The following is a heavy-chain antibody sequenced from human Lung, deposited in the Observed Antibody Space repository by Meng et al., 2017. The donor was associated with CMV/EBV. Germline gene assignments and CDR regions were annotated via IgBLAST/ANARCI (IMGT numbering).Heavy chain of an antibody. J-gene: IGHJ5*01. CDR2: FYYGGST. CDR3: ARSGPCNGGICYSGKFDS. V-gene: IGHV4-59*01. D-gene: IGHD2-15*01. Sequence: SXTXSLXCTVSRASISTYYWSWIRQPPGKGLEWIGYFYYGGSTNYNPSLKSRVTILVDASKNQFSLKLSSVTAADTAIYYCARSGPCNGGICYSGKFDSWG. CDR1: RASISTYY.